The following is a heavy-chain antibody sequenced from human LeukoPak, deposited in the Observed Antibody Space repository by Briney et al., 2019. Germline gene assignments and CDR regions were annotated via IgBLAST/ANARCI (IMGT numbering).Heavy chain of an antibody. D-gene: IGHD6-19*01. Sequence: SETLSLTCTVSGGSISSYYWSWIRQPAGKGLEWIGRIYTSGSTNYNPSLPSRVTMSVHTSKTQFSLKLSSVTAADTAVDDCARDDGAVAGIVFNWFDPWGQGTLVTVSS. CDR2: IYTSGST. J-gene: IGHJ5*02. CDR3: ARDDGAVAGIVFNWFDP. V-gene: IGHV4-4*07. CDR1: GGSISSYY.